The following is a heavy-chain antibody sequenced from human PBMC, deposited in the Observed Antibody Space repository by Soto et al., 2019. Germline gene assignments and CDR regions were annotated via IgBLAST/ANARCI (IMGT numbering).Heavy chain of an antibody. CDR3: AKDKERGGYDSDFDS. Sequence: EVQLLESGGGLIQPGGSLRLSCAASGFTFGTYGMGWVRQAPGKGLEWVSTITGGNTYYAASVKGRFTIPRDNSKNTLYLQMSSLRAEDTALYYCAKDKERGGYDSDFDSWGQGTLVTVSS. CDR2: ITGGNT. D-gene: IGHD3-3*01. CDR1: GFTFGTYG. V-gene: IGHV3-23*01. J-gene: IGHJ4*02.